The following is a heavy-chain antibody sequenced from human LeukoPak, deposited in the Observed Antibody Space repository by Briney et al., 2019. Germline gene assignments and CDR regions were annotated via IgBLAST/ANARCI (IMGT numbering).Heavy chain of an antibody. Sequence: GGSLRLSCAASGFTFNYSMNWVRQAPGKGLGWISYIGISSGNTKYADSVKGRFTISGDNAKNSLYLQMNSLRVEDTAVYYCARDHNYAFDNWGQGTLVTVSS. CDR1: GFTFNYS. J-gene: IGHJ4*02. CDR2: IGISSGNT. CDR3: ARDHNYAFDN. V-gene: IGHV3-48*04. D-gene: IGHD1-1*01.